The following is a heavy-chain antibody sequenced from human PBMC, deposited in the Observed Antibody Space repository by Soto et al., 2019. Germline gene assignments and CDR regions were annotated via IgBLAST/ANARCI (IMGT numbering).Heavy chain of an antibody. J-gene: IGHJ6*02. CDR3: ARDLLSGSGSYYYGMDV. CDR2: IWYDRSNK. V-gene: IGHV3-33*01. D-gene: IGHD3-3*01. Sequence: PGGSLILSCTASGFTFGSYGMHWVRQAPGKGLEWVTIIWYDRSNKYYADSVKGRFTISRDNSKNTLYLQMNSLRAEDTAVYYCARDLLSGSGSYYYGMDVWGQGTTVTVSS. CDR1: GFTFGSYG.